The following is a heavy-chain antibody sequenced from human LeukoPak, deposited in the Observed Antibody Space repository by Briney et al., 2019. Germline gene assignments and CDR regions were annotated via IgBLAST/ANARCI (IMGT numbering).Heavy chain of an antibody. V-gene: IGHV4-61*02. D-gene: IGHD4-11*01. CDR1: GGSISSGSYY. Sequence: PSQTLSLTCTVSGGSISSGSYYWSWIRQPAGKGLEWIGRIYTSGSTNYNPSLKSRVTLSLDKSKNQFSLQLSSVTAADTAMYYCAKTHSHFPPYFDYWGQGTLVIVSS. CDR2: IYTSGST. CDR3: AKTHSHFPPYFDY. J-gene: IGHJ4*02.